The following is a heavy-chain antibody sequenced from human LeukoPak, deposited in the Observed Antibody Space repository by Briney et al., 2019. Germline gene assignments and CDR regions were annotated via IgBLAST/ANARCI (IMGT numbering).Heavy chain of an antibody. CDR2: ISGYNGNT. CDR3: STGTITMIRGTVYYYYGLDV. CDR1: GYTFTSYG. D-gene: IGHD3-10*01. J-gene: IGHJ6*02. Sequence: ASVKVSCKASGYTFTSYGINWVRQAPGQGLEWMGWISGYNGNTNYAQRFQGRVSMATDTSTNTAYMELRSLRSDDTAVYYCSTGTITMIRGTVYYYYGLDVWGQGTTVTVSS. V-gene: IGHV1-18*01.